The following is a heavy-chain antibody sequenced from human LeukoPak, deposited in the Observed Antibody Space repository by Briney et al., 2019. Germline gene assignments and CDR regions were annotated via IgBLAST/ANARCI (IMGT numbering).Heavy chain of an antibody. CDR1: GFTFSDYY. CDR3: AKRGPIYSASPGNYFDY. CDR2: ISGNDEGT. D-gene: IGHD3-10*01. V-gene: IGHV3-23*01. J-gene: IGHJ4*02. Sequence: AGGSLRLSCAASGFTFSDYYMSWIRQAPGKGLEWVSSISGNDEGTYYADSVKGRFTISRDNSKNTLYLQMNSLRAEDTAVYYCAKRGPIYSASPGNYFDYWGQGTLVTVSS.